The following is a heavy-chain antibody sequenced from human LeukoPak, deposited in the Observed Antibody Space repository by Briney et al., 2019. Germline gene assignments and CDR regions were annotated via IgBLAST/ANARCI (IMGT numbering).Heavy chain of an antibody. Sequence: GGSLRLSCAASGFTFSSYAMSWVRQAPGKGLEWVSAISGSGGSTYYADSVKGRFTISRDNSKNTLYLQMNSLRAEDTAVYYCARDRGYSSSWYYFDYWGQGTLVTVSS. V-gene: IGHV3-23*01. CDR2: ISGSGGST. CDR3: ARDRGYSSSWYYFDY. CDR1: GFTFSSYA. D-gene: IGHD6-13*01. J-gene: IGHJ4*02.